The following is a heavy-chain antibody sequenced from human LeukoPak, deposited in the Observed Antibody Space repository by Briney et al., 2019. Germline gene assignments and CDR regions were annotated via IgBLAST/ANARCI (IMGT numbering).Heavy chain of an antibody. CDR3: ARGLSYGYNPFDY. V-gene: IGHV3-74*01. J-gene: IGHJ4*02. D-gene: IGHD5-18*01. Sequence: GGSLRLSCAASGFTFSSYWMHWARQAPGKGLVWVSRINSDGSSTSYADSVKGRFTISRDNAKNTLYLQMNSLRAEDTAVYYCARGLSYGYNPFDYWGQGTLVTVSS. CDR1: GFTFSSYW. CDR2: INSDGSST.